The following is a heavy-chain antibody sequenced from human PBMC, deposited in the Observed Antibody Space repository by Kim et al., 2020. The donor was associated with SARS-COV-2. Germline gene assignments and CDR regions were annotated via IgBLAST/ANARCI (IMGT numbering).Heavy chain of an antibody. CDR2: ISAYNGHT. CDR3: ARDRRIFPGGRYYFDY. CDR1: GYSFSNFG. V-gene: IGHV1-18*01. J-gene: IGHJ4*02. Sequence: ASVKVSCKASGYSFSNFGISWVRQAPGQGLEWMGWISAYNGHTNSAQTLHDRVTLTTDTSTSTAYMELRGLRFDDTAVYYCARDRRIFPGGRYYFDYWGQGTLLTVSS. D-gene: IGHD3-3*01.